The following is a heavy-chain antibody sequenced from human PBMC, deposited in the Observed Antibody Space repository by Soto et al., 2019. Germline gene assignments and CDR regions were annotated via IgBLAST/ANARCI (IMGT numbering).Heavy chain of an antibody. CDR2: IYVTGAV. D-gene: IGHD2-21*01. CDR3: ARLRIATNNYKWFDP. V-gene: IGHV4-31*02. J-gene: IGHJ5*02. CDR1: GAALNRGSYY. Sequence: NPSETLSLTCSVSGAALNRGSYYWSWIRQVPGKGLEWIGHIYVTGAVDYNPSLRDRITISQDTSERQFSLNLRLVTAADTAVYYCARLRIATNNYKWFDPWGQGTLVTVSS.